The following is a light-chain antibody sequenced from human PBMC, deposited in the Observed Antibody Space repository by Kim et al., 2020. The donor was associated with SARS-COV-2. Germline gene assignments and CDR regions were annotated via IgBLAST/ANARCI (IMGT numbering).Light chain of an antibody. CDR2: YDS. V-gene: IGLV3-21*04. CDR3: QVWDISSDHYV. Sequence: SYELTQPPSVSVAPGTTATITCGGDNIETKSVQWYQQKPGQAPVLVIYYDSDRPSGIPERFSGSNSGHTATLTISRVEAGDEADYYCQVWDISSDHYVFGTGTKVIVL. CDR1: NIETKS. J-gene: IGLJ1*01.